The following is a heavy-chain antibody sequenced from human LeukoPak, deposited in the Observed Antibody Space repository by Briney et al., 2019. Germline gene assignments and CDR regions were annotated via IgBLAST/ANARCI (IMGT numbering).Heavy chain of an antibody. CDR3: ARSYGSGGRFDY. CDR2: IYYSGST. V-gene: IGHV4-59*01. D-gene: IGHD3-10*01. Sequence: PSETLSLTCTVSGGSISSYYWSWIRQPPGKGLEWIGYIYYSGSTNYNPSLKSRVTISVDTSKYQFSLKLSSVTAADTAVYYCARSYGSGGRFDYWGQGTLVTVSS. J-gene: IGHJ4*02. CDR1: GGSISSYY.